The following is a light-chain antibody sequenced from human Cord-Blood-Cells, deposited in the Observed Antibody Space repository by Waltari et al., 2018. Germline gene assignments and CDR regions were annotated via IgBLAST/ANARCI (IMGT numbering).Light chain of an antibody. CDR1: TSDFVIFTL. Sequence: QSALPQPPSVSGFPGQSVTISSTGTTSDFVIFTLFSCYQQPPGTAPKLMIYEVSNRPSGVPARFSGSKSGNTASLTISGLQAEDEADYYCSSYTSSSTWVFGGGTKLTVL. J-gene: IGLJ3*02. CDR3: SSYTSSSTWV. CDR2: EVS. V-gene: IGLV2-18*02.